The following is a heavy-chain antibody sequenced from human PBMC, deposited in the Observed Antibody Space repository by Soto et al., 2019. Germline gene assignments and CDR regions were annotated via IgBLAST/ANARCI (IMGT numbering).Heavy chain of an antibody. D-gene: IGHD6-13*01. CDR1: GGTFSSYA. J-gene: IGHJ5*02. CDR3: ARNEYSSSWYSWFDP. CDR2: IIPIFGTA. V-gene: IGHV1-69*06. Sequence: WASVKVSCKASGGTFSSYAISWVRQAPGQGLEWMGGIIPIFGTANYAQKFQGRVTITADKSTSTAYMELSSLRSEDTAVYYCARNEYSSSWYSWFDPWGQGTLVTVSS.